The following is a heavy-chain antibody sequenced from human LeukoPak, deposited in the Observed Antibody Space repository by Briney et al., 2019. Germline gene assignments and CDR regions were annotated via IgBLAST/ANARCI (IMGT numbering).Heavy chain of an antibody. V-gene: IGHV4-39*01. D-gene: IGHD6-13*01. J-gene: IGHJ4*02. CDR3: ARHSDPYSSSWFDY. CDR1: GGSISSSSYY. CDR2: IYYSGST. Sequence: PSETLSLTCTVSGGSISSSSYYGGWIRQPPGKGLEWIGSIYYSGSTYYNPSLKSRVTISVDTSKNQFSLKLSSVTAADTAVYYCARHSDPYSSSWFDYWGQGTLVTVSS.